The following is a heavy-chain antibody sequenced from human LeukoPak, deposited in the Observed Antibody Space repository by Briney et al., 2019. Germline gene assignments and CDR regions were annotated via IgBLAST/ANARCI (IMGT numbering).Heavy chain of an antibody. CDR3: AIKDSSGWYEEA. Sequence: ASVKVSCKASGYTFTGYYMHWVRQAPGQGLEWMGIINPSSGSTSYAQKFQGRVTMTRDTSTSTVYMQLSSLRSEDTAVYYCAIKDSSGWYEEAWGQGTLVTVSS. J-gene: IGHJ5*02. D-gene: IGHD6-19*01. CDR2: INPSSGST. V-gene: IGHV1-46*01. CDR1: GYTFTGYY.